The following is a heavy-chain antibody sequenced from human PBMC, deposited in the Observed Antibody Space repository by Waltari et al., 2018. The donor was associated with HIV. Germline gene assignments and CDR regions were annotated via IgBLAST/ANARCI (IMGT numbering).Heavy chain of an antibody. V-gene: IGHV1-46*01. CDR1: GYNFSKYN. CDR2: ISPSDGTR. D-gene: IGHD3-3*01. Sequence: VQLVQSGAEVKKPGAAVNVSCKASGYNFSKYNIHWVRRAPGRGLEWMGIISPSDGTRSYARKFQGRVAMTSDTSTSTVYMQLSHLKSDDTAEYYCVRDGLVGVILYYYFGMDVWGQGTTVTVSS. J-gene: IGHJ6*02. CDR3: VRDGLVGVILYYYFGMDV.